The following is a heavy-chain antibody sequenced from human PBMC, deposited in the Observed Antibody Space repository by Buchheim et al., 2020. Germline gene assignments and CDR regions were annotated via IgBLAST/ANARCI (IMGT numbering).Heavy chain of an antibody. J-gene: IGHJ6*02. CDR1: GGSFSGYY. D-gene: IGHD5-24*01. CDR3: ARVVRRDGYNFYYYYGMDV. CDR2: IHHSGST. V-gene: IGHV4-34*01. Sequence: QVQLQQWGAGLLKPSETLSLTCAVYGGSFSGYYWSWIRQPPGKGLEWIGEIHHSGSTNYNPSLKSRVTISVDTSKNQFSLKLSSVTAADTAVYYCARVVRRDGYNFYYYYGMDVWGQGTT.